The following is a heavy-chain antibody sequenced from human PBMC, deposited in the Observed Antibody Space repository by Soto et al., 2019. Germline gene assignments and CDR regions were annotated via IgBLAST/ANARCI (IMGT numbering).Heavy chain of an antibody. D-gene: IGHD3-3*01. CDR1: GFTFSSYA. CDR3: AKHLTPTIFGVVIHDC. V-gene: IGHV3-30*18. J-gene: IGHJ4*02. Sequence: GGSLRLSCAASGFTFSSYAMHWLRQTPGERLEWLAIISHDGTNEKYADSVKGRFTISRDNSKSALYLEINSLTTDDTAVYYCAKHLTPTIFGVVIHDCWGQGTQVTVSS. CDR2: ISHDGTNE.